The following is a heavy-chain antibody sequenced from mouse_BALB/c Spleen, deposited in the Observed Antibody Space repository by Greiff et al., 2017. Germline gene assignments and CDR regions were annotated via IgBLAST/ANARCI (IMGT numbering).Heavy chain of an antibody. D-gene: IGHD5-1*01. V-gene: IGHV1S81*02. CDR2: INPSNGGT. Sequence: QVQLQQSGAELVKPGASVKLSCKASGYTFTSYYMYWVKQRPGQGLEWIGGINPSNGGTNFNEKFKSKATLTVDKSSSTAYMQLSSLTSEDSAVYYCTRVRGDYAMDYWGQGTSVTASP. J-gene: IGHJ4*01. CDR1: GYTFTSYY. CDR3: TRVRGDYAMDY.